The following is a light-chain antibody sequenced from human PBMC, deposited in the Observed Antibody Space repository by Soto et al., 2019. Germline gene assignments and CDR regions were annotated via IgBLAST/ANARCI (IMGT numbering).Light chain of an antibody. CDR1: SSDVGGYNY. J-gene: IGLJ1*01. V-gene: IGLV2-14*01. Sequence: QSVLTHPASVSGSPGQGLSISCTGTSSDVGGYNYVSWYQQHPGKAPKLMIYDVSNRPSGVSNRFSGSKSVNTASLTISGLQAEDEADYYCSSYTSSSTYVFGNGTKVTVL. CDR2: DVS. CDR3: SSYTSSSTYV.